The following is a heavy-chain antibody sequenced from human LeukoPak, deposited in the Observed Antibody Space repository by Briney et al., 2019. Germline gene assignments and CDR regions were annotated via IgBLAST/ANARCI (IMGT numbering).Heavy chain of an antibody. CDR2: IYPGDSDV. J-gene: IGHJ4*02. CDR1: GYSFTSYW. D-gene: IGHD3-3*01. V-gene: IGHV5-51*01. CDR3: ARIPSFDFWSGSLFYYFDY. Sequence: GESLKISCQAFGYSFTSYWIGWGRQGPGEGLGGGGIIYPGDSDVRYSPACQGQVTISADKSISNAYLQWSSLKASDTAMYYCARIPSFDFWSGSLFYYFDYWGQGTLVTVSS.